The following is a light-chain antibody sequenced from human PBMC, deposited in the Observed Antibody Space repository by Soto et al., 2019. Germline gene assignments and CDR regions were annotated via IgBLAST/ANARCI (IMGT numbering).Light chain of an antibody. CDR1: SSNIGSNT. CDR2: SNN. CDR3: AAWDDSLNGYV. J-gene: IGLJ1*01. Sequence: QSVPTQPPSASGTPGQRVTISCSGSSSNIGSNTVNWYQQLPGTAPKLLIYSNNQRPSGVPDRFSGSKSGTSASLAISGLQSEDEADYYCAAWDDSLNGYVFGNGTKVTVL. V-gene: IGLV1-44*01.